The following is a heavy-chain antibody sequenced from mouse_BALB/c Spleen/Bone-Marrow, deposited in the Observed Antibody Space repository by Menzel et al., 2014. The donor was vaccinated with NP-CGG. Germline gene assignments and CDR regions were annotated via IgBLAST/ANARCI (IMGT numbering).Heavy chain of an antibody. CDR2: INPDSSTI. J-gene: IGHJ3*01. V-gene: IGHV4-1*02. CDR1: GFDFSRYW. CDR3: AGFITSVEGFAY. Sequence: VQLKDSGGGLVQPGGSLKLSCAASGFDFSRYWMSWVRQAPGKGLEWIGEINPDSSTITYTPSLKDKFVISRDNAKNTLYLQMSKVRSEDTALYYCAGFITSVEGFAYWGQGTLVTVSA. D-gene: IGHD1-1*01.